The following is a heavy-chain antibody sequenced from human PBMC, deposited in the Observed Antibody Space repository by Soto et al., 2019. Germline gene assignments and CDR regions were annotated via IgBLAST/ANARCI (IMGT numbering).Heavy chain of an antibody. D-gene: IGHD3-22*01. CDR3: ANLGSSGYYSDDYFDY. CDR2: ISGSGGST. V-gene: IGHV3-23*01. J-gene: IGHJ4*02. Sequence: QSGGSLRLSCAASGFTFSSYAMSWVRQAPGRGLEWVSAISGSGGSTYYADSVKGRFTISRDNSKNTLYLQMNSLRAEDTAVYYCANLGSSGYYSDDYFDYVGQGTLVTVSS. CDR1: GFTFSSYA.